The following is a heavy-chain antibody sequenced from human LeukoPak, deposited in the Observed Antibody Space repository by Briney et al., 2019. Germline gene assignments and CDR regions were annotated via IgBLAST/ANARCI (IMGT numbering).Heavy chain of an antibody. CDR3: ARRYCSSTSCSYFDY. D-gene: IGHD2-2*01. CDR1: GGSISSYY. CDR2: IYYSGST. J-gene: IGHJ4*02. V-gene: IGHV4-39*01. Sequence: EPSETLSLTCTVSGGSISSYYWSWIRQPPGKGLEWIGSIYYSGSTYYNPSLKSRVTISVDTSKNQFSLKLSSVTAADTAVYYCARRYCSSTSCSYFDYWGQGTLVTVSS.